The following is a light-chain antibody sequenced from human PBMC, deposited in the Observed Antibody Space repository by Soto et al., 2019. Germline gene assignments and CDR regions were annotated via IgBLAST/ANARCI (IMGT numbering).Light chain of an antibody. CDR3: QHYNSYSEA. V-gene: IGKV1D-16*01. CDR2: AAS. J-gene: IGKJ1*01. CDR1: QDISTW. Sequence: IQMTQSPPSVSASLGDRVTITCRASQDISTWLAWYQQKPGKAPRLLIYAASSLQTGVPSRFSGSGSGTDFTLTISSLQPEDFATYYCQHYNSYSEAFGQGTKVDIK.